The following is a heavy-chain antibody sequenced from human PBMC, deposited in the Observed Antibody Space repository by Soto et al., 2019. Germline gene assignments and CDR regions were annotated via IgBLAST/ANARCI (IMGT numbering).Heavy chain of an antibody. Sequence: EVQLVESGGGLVQPGGSLRLSCVASGFTFSDHYMEWVRQAPGKGLEWVGRIRNKGNTYTPEYDASVKGRFTISRDDSNISLYLQMNSLQTGATAVYYCARGPVVRRPIGNYYGMDVWGQGTTVTVSS. V-gene: IGHV3-72*01. CDR3: ARGPVVRRPIGNYYGMDV. CDR2: IRNKGNTYTP. D-gene: IGHD3-10*01. J-gene: IGHJ6*02. CDR1: GFTFSDHY.